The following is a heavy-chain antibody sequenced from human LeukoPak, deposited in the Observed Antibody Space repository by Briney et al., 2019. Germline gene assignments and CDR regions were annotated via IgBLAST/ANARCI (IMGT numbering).Heavy chain of an antibody. D-gene: IGHD4-17*01. CDR1: GFTFSDYY. CDR3: AKLAVADDYGDLYYFDY. V-gene: IGHV3-23*01. J-gene: IGHJ4*02. Sequence: GGSLRLSCAASGFTFSDYYMSWIRQAPGKGLEWVSAISGSGGSTYYADSVKGRFTISRDNSKNTLYLQMNSLRAEDTAVYYCAKLAVADDYGDLYYFDYWGQGTLVTVSS. CDR2: ISGSGGST.